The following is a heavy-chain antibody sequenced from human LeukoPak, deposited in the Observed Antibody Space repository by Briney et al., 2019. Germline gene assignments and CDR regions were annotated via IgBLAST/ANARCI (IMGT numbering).Heavy chain of an antibody. V-gene: IGHV4-31*03. Sequence: SETLSLTCTVSGGSISSGGYYWSWIRQHPGKGLEWIGYIYYSGSTYYNPSLKSRVTISVDTSKNQFSLKLSSVTAADTAVYYCASDGDSSGFSDAFDIWGQGTMVNVSS. CDR1: GGSISSGGYY. CDR2: IYYSGST. CDR3: ASDGDSSGFSDAFDI. D-gene: IGHD3-22*01. J-gene: IGHJ3*02.